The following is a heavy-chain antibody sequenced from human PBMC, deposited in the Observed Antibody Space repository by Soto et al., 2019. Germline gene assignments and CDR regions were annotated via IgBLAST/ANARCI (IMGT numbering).Heavy chain of an antibody. Sequence: EVQLVESGGGLVKPGGSLRLSCAASGFTFSSYSMNWVRQATGKGLEWVSSISSSSSYIYYADSVKGRFTISRDNAKNSLCLQMNSLRAEDTAAYYCARDYAGPSTWGRKTGKTLYYYYYGMDVWGQGTTVTVSS. CDR1: GFTFSSYS. CDR3: ARDYAGPSTWGRKTGKTLYYYYYGMDV. CDR2: ISSSSSYI. J-gene: IGHJ6*02. D-gene: IGHD1-1*01. V-gene: IGHV3-21*01.